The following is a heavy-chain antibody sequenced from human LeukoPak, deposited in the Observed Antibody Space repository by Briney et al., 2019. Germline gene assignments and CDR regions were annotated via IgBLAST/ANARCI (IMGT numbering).Heavy chain of an antibody. CDR3: ARVPDCGSTSCYWWFDP. CDR1: GGTFSSYA. V-gene: IGHV1-69*13. CDR2: IIPIFGTA. Sequence: SVKVSCKASGGTFSSYAISWVRQAPGQGLEWIGRIIPIFGTANYAQKFQGRVTITADESTSTAYMELSSLRSEDTAVYYCARVPDCGSTSCYWWFDPWGQGTLVTVSS. J-gene: IGHJ5*02. D-gene: IGHD2-2*01.